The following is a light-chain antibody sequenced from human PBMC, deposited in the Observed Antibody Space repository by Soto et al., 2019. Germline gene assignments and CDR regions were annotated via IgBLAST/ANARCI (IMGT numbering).Light chain of an antibody. Sequence: EIVLAQSPATLSLSPGERATLSCRASQSVGNFLAWYQHRPGQAPRLLILNASTRATGIPPRFSGSGSGTDFTLTISRLEPEDFAVYYCQQRRNWPITFGGGTKVEIK. CDR1: QSVGNF. CDR2: NAS. J-gene: IGKJ4*01. CDR3: QQRRNWPIT. V-gene: IGKV3-11*01.